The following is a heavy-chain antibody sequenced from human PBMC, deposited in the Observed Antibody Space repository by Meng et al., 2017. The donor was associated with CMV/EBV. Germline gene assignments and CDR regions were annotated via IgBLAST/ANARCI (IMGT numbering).Heavy chain of an antibody. V-gene: IGHV3-53*01. D-gene: IGHD2-15*01. CDR1: GFTVSSNY. J-gene: IGHJ6*02. CDR2: IYSGGST. CDR3: TLTQDYYYGMDV. Sequence: GGSLRLSCAASGFTVSSNYTSWVRQAPGKGLEWVSVIYSGGSTYYADSVKGRFTISRDNSKNTLYLQMNSLRAEDTAVYYCTLTQDYYYGMDVWGQGTTVTVSS.